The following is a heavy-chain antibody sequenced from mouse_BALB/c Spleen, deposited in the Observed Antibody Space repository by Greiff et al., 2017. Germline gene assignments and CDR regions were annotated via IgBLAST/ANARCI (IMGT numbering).Heavy chain of an antibody. CDR1: GFTFSSYT. D-gene: IGHD6-1*01. CDR2: ISSGGGNT. V-gene: IGHV5-9*03. CDR3: ASLATGLYWYFDV. Sequence: DVQLVESGGGLVKPGGSLKLSCAASGFTFSSYTMSWVRQTPEKRLEWVATISSGGGNTYYPDSVKGRFTISRDNAKNNLYLQMSSLRSEDTALYYCASLATGLYWYFDVWGAGTTVTVSS. J-gene: IGHJ1*01.